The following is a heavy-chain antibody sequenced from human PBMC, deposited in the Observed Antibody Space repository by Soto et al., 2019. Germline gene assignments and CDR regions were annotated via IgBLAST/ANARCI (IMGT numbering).Heavy chain of an antibody. V-gene: IGHV3-23*01. D-gene: IGHD5-18*01. Sequence: LRLSCAASGFTFSSYAMSWVRQAPGKGLEWVSAISGSGGSTYYSDSVKGRFTISRDNSKNTLYLQMNSLRAEDTAVYYCAIKANSYGSNWFDPWGQGTLVTVSS. J-gene: IGHJ5*02. CDR3: AIKANSYGSNWFDP. CDR2: ISGSGGST. CDR1: GFTFSSYA.